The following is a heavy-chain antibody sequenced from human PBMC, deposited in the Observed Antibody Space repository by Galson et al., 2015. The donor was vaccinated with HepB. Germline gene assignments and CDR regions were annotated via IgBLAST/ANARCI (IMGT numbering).Heavy chain of an antibody. J-gene: IGHJ2*01. D-gene: IGHD3-10*01. CDR3: ARVYFGSGSSSAYWYFDL. V-gene: IGHV3-11*06. CDR2: ISGGATYT. CDR1: RFTFRDYY. Sequence: SLRLSCAASRFTFRDYYMTWIRQAPGKGLEWLSYISGGATYTNYANSVKGRFTISRDNAQNSLYLQMNSLRDEDTAVYYCARVYFGSGSSSAYWYFDLWGRGALVTVSS.